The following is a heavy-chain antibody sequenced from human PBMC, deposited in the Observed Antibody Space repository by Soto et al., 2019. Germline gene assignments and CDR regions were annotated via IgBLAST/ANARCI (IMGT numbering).Heavy chain of an antibody. V-gene: IGHV3-73*02. J-gene: IGHJ6*02. CDR3: ARLAEWEYYDGMDV. D-gene: IGHD1-26*01. CDR1: GFTFSVSA. Sequence: EVQLVESGGGLVQPGGSLKLSCALSGFTFSVSAIHWVRQASGKGLEWVGRIRSKADNYATAYGASVKGRFSISRDDSKNTAYLQMSSLNTEDTAVYYCARLAEWEYYDGMDVWGQGTTVTVSS. CDR2: IRSKADNYAT.